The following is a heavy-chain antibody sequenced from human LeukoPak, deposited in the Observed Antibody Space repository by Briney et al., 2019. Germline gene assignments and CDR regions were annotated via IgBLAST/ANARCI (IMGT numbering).Heavy chain of an antibody. J-gene: IGHJ4*02. CDR3: ARDQGNSGWCDY. V-gene: IGHV1-69*04. CDR2: IIPTLGIA. Sequence: SVKVSCKASGGTFSSYAISWVRQAPGQGLEWMGRIIPTLGIANYAQKFQGRVTITADKSTSTAYMELSSLRSEDTAVYYCARDQGNSGWCDYWGQGTLVTVSS. CDR1: GGTFSSYA. D-gene: IGHD6-19*01.